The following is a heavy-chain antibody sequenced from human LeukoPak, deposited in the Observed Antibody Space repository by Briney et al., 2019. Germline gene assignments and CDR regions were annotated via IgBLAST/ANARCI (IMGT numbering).Heavy chain of an antibody. J-gene: IGHJ3*01. V-gene: IGHV3-23*01. CDR2: ISGSGGST. Sequence: GSLRLSCAASGFTFSSFAMSWVRQAPGKGLEWVSAISGSGGSTFYADSVKGRFTISRDNSKNTLFLQMNGLRAEDTAVYYCAKDRSCSGSSCNVGSWGQGTMVTVSS. CDR3: AKDRSCSGSSCNVGS. CDR1: GFTFSSFA. D-gene: IGHD2-2*01.